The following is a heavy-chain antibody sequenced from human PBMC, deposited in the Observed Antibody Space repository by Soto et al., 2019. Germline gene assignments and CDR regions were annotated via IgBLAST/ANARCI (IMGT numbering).Heavy chain of an antibody. J-gene: IGHJ5*02. CDR3: ARGGRTVLRFLEWRDLDP. V-gene: IGHV4-31*03. CDR1: GGSISSGGYY. CDR2: IYYSGST. Sequence: QVQLQESGPGLVKPSQTLSLTCTVSGGSISSGGYYWSWIRQHPGKGLEWIGYIYYSGSTYYNPSLKSRVTISVDTSKNQFSLKLSSVTAADTAVYYCARGGRTVLRFLEWRDLDPWGQGTLVTVSS. D-gene: IGHD3-3*01.